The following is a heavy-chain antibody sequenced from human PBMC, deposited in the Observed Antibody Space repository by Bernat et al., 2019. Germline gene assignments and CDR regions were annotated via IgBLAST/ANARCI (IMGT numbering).Heavy chain of an antibody. Sequence: QLQLQESGPGLVKPSETLSLTCTVSGGSISSSSYYWGWIRQPPGKGLEWIGSIYSSGTTYYNPSLKSRVTISVDKSKNQFSLKLSSVTAADTAVYYCARVQWYYYDSSGYDAFDIWGQGTMVTVSS. CDR1: GGSISSSSYY. CDR3: ARVQWYYYDSSGYDAFDI. J-gene: IGHJ3*02. D-gene: IGHD3-22*01. CDR2: IYSSGTT. V-gene: IGHV4-39*01.